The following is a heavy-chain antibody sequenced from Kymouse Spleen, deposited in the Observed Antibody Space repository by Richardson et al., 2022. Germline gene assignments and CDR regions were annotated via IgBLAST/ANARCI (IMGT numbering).Heavy chain of an antibody. CDR1: GGSISSGGYY. D-gene: IGHD3-10*01. J-gene: IGHJ6*02. CDR3: ARDRGTMVRGVRPYYGMDV. Sequence: QVQLQESGPGLVKPSQTLSLTCTVSGGSISSGGYYWSWIRQHPGKGLEWIGYIYYSGSTYYNPSLKSRVTISVDTSKNQFSLKLSSVTAADTAVYYCARDRGTMVRGVRPYYGMDVWGQGTTVTVSS. CDR2: IYYSGST. V-gene: IGHV4-31*03.